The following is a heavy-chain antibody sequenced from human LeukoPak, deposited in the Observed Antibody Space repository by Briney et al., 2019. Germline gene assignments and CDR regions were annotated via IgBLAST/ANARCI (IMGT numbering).Heavy chain of an antibody. CDR2: IRNKPNNYAT. Sequence: GGSLRLSCAASGLTFSDSAIHWVRQTSGKGLEWIGRIRNKPNNYATAYAASVKGRFTISRDDSKNTAYLQMNSLKTEDTAVYYCTRPEEGHCSGGSCYGRFDPWGQGTLVTVSS. CDR3: TRPEEGHCSGGSCYGRFDP. J-gene: IGHJ5*02. V-gene: IGHV3-73*01. D-gene: IGHD2-15*01. CDR1: GLTFSDSA.